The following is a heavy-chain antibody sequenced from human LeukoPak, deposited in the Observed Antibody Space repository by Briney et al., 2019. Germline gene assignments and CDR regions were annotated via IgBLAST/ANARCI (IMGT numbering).Heavy chain of an antibody. CDR2: ISSSSNRI. J-gene: IGHJ2*01. D-gene: IGHD3-3*01. V-gene: IGHV3-48*02. CDR3: AREGGISIFGVVIHWFFDL. CDR1: GFTFSSYS. Sequence: PGGSLRLSCAASGFTFSSYSMNWVRQAPGKRLEWLSYISSSSNRIYYADSVKGRFTISRDNAKNSLYLQMNSLRDEETAVYYCAREGGISIFGVVIHWFFDLWGRCNLVNVSS.